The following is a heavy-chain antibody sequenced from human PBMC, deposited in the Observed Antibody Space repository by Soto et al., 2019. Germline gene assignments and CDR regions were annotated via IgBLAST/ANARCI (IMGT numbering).Heavy chain of an antibody. V-gene: IGHV3-21*01. Sequence: EVELVESGGGLVKPGESLKLSCAASGFTFRTYNMIWVRQAPGKGLEWLASVSSGSSNIYYAASVKGRFTISRDNTQNSLFLQINSLSAEDTAVYYCARQYPSSSRHFDHWGQGPLVTVSA. CDR1: GFTFRTYN. D-gene: IGHD6-6*01. CDR2: VSSGSSNI. CDR3: ARQYPSSSRHFDH. J-gene: IGHJ4*02.